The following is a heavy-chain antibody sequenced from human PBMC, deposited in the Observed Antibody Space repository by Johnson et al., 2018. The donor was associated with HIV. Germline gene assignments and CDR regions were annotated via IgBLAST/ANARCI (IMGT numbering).Heavy chain of an antibody. J-gene: IGHJ3*02. Sequence: VQLVESGGGGVRPGRSRRLSCAASGFSFSDYSMHWVRQAPGKGLGWWAVISFDGNLKKYADSVGGRFTISRDNSKNTLYLQMNSLRAEDTAVYYCAKGVSDSSGYYYGEDAFDIWGQGTMVIVSS. D-gene: IGHD3-22*01. CDR1: GFSFSDYS. V-gene: IGHV3-30*18. CDR2: ISFDGNLK. CDR3: AKGVSDSSGYYYGEDAFDI.